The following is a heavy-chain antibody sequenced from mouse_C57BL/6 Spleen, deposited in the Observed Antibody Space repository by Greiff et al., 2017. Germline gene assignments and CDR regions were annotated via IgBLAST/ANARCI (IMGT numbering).Heavy chain of an antibody. J-gene: IGHJ2*01. CDR1: GYTFTSYW. D-gene: IGHD1-2*01. CDR3: ARGYGGDY. V-gene: IGHV1-50*01. Sequence: VQLVQSGAELVKPGASVKLSCKASGYTFTSYWMQWVKQRPGQGLEWIGEIYPSDGYTNYNQKFKGKATLTVDTSSSAAYMQLSSLTSEASAVYYCARGYGGDYWGQGTTLTVSS. CDR2: IYPSDGYT.